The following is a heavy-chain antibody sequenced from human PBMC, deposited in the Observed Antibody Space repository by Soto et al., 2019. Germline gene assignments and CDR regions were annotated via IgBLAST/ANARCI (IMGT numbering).Heavy chain of an antibody. V-gene: IGHV1-18*01. J-gene: IGHJ3*01. CDR1: GYTFINHN. CDR3: ARDQTKWLNDAYDF. CDR2: ISPSTGKT. D-gene: IGHD2-8*01. Sequence: QVQLVQSGADVKKPGASVKLSCKASGYTFINHNINWVRQAPGQGPEWLGRISPSTGKTDYPQKFQGRVSMTTDTSTSTAYMELRSLTSDDTAVYYWARDQTKWLNDAYDFWGQGTMVTVSS.